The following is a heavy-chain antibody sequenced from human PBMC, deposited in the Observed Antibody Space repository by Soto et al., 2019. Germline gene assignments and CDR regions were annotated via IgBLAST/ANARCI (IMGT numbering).Heavy chain of an antibody. J-gene: IGHJ5*02. CDR2: ITSKSTTI. CDR3: AREMGACSDSSCYPGPYDS. CDR1: GFTFTSYS. D-gene: IGHD3-16*01. V-gene: IGHV3-48*02. Sequence: LRLSCAASGFTFTSYSMNWVRQAPGQGLEWVSYITSKSTTIKYADSVKGRFTVSRDNAKNSLYLQLNSLRDEDTAVYYCAREMGACSDSSCYPGPYDSWGQGTLVTVSS.